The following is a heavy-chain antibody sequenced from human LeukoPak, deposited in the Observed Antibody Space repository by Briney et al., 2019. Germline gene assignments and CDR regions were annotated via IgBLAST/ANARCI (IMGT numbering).Heavy chain of an antibody. Sequence: PGGTLRLSCAASGFTFSSYAMSRVRQAPGKGLEWVLATSGSGGSTYYADSVKGRFTISKDNSKNTLYLQMNSLRAEDTAVYYCAKEHSRSKEYFQHWGQGTLVTVSS. CDR1: GFTFSSYA. CDR3: AKEHSRSKEYFQH. V-gene: IGHV3-23*01. D-gene: IGHD6-13*01. CDR2: TSGSGGST. J-gene: IGHJ1*01.